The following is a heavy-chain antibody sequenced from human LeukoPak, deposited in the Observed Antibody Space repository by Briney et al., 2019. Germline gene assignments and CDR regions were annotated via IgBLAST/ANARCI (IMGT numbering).Heavy chain of an antibody. J-gene: IGHJ4*02. D-gene: IGHD3-22*01. V-gene: IGHV1-69*04. CDR3: ARDCPEYYYDSSGYYPLY. CDR1: GGTFSSDA. CDR2: IIPIFGIA. Sequence: SVKGSCKASGGTFSSDAISWVRQAPGQGLEWMGRIIPIFGIANYAQKFQGRVTITADKSTSTAYMELSSLRSEDTAVYYCARDCPEYYYDSSGYYPLYWGQGTLVTVSS.